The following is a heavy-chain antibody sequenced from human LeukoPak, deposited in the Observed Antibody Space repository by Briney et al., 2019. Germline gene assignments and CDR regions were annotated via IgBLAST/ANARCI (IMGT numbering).Heavy chain of an antibody. D-gene: IGHD3-22*01. J-gene: IGHJ4*02. CDR3: AKDGPYYYDSSGDSPDY. Sequence: PGGSLRLSCAASGFTFSSYGMSWVRQAPGKGLEWVSAISGSGGSTYYADSVKGRFTISRDNSKNTLYLQMNSLRAEDTAVYYCAKDGPYYYDSSGDSPDYWGQGTLVTVSS. V-gene: IGHV3-23*01. CDR2: ISGSGGST. CDR1: GFTFSSYG.